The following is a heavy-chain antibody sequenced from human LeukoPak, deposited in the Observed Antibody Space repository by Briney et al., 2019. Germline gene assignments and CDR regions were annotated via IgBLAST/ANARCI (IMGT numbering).Heavy chain of an antibody. CDR2: ISSSSSTI. V-gene: IGHV3-48*03. Sequence: GGSLRLSCAASGFTFSSYEMNWVRQVPGKGLEWVSYISSSSSTIYYADSVKGRFTISRDNAKNSLYLQMNSLRAEDTAVYYCARDNWSGIGFYFDYWGQGTLVTVSS. CDR1: GFTFSSYE. D-gene: IGHD6-13*01. J-gene: IGHJ4*02. CDR3: ARDNWSGIGFYFDY.